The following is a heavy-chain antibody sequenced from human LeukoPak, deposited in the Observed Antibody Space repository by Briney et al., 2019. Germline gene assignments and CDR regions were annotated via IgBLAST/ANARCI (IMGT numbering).Heavy chain of an antibody. D-gene: IGHD3-10*01. Sequence: ASVKLSCNSSGYAFTGCYMHWVRHAPGQGLERMGGINPNSGGTNYAQKYPVKVSITTDTSINKTYMELSRMRSDETAVYYCARVWAYYYYGSGSIVDDAFDIWGQGTMVTVSS. CDR1: GYAFTGCY. J-gene: IGHJ3*02. CDR2: INPNSGGT. CDR3: ARVWAYYYYGSGSIVDDAFDI. V-gene: IGHV1-2*02.